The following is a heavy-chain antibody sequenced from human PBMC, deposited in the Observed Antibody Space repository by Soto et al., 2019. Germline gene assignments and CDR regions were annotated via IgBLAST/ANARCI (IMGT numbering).Heavy chain of an antibody. Sequence: PGGSLRLSCAASGFTFSSYAMSWVRQAPGKGLEWVSAISGSGGSTYYADSVKGRFTISRDNSKNTLYLQMNSLRAEDTAVYYCAKDPRPDKIAVAGYFDYWGQGTLVTVSS. CDR1: GFTFSSYA. V-gene: IGHV3-23*01. CDR2: ISGSGGST. CDR3: AKDPRPDKIAVAGYFDY. J-gene: IGHJ4*02. D-gene: IGHD6-19*01.